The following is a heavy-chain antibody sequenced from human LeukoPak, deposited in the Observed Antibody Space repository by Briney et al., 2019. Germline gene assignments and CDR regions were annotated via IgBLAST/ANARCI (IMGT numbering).Heavy chain of an antibody. J-gene: IGHJ4*02. Sequence: GGSLRLSCAVSGFTFSAHSMHWVRQAPGKGLEWVAFIRYDGSQKYYADSVKGRFTISRDNSKNTLYMQMNSLRAEDTAVYYCAWDSDDYYGSGSYPRYWGQGTLVTVSS. CDR1: GFTFSAHS. D-gene: IGHD3-10*01. V-gene: IGHV3-30*02. CDR3: AWDSDDYYGSGSYPRY. CDR2: IRYDGSQK.